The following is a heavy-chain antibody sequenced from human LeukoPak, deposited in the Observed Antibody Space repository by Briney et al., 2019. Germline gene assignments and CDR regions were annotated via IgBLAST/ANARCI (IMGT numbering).Heavy chain of an antibody. CDR3: ARGETYHHILTCYLGHYAMDV. Sequence: SESLSLTCTVSGGSLNSYSWSWIRQPPGNGLEWVASISYSGSTNYNPTPKSRATISIDTSKNQFSLKLSSVTAADTAVYYCARGETYHHILTCYLGHYAMDVWGRGTTVTVCS. CDR1: GGSLNSYS. V-gene: IGHV4-59*01. CDR2: ISYSGST. J-gene: IGHJ6*02. D-gene: IGHD3-9*01.